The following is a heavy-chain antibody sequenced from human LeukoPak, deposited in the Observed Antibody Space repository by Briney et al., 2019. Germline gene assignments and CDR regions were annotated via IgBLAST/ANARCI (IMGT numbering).Heavy chain of an antibody. Sequence: PSETLSLTCAVSGGSISSGGYSWSWIRQPPGKGLEWIGYIYHSGSTYYNPSLKSRVTISVDRSKNQFSLKLSSVTAADTAVYYCARIWTYYDFLPVYPVSCYFDLWGGATLFTVSS. CDR3: ARIWTYYDFLPVYPVSCYFDL. CDR2: IYHSGST. V-gene: IGHV4-30-2*01. D-gene: IGHD3-9*01. J-gene: IGHJ2*01. CDR1: GGSISSGGYS.